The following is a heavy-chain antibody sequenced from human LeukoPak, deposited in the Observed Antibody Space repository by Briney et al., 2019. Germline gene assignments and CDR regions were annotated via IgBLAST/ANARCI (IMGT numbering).Heavy chain of an antibody. D-gene: IGHD3-22*01. CDR3: ATYYYDSSGYYY. V-gene: IGHV1-8*03. CDR1: GYTFTSYD. J-gene: IGHJ4*02. Sequence: ASVKVSCKASGYTFTSYDINWVRQATGQGLEWIGWMNPNSGNTGYAQKFQGRVTITRNTSISTAYMELSSLRSEDTAVYYCATYYYDSSGYYYWGQGTLVTVSS. CDR2: MNPNSGNT.